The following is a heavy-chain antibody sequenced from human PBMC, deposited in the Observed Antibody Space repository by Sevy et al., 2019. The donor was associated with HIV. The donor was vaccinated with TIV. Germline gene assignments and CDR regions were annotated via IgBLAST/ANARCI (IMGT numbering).Heavy chain of an antibody. CDR2: IRPDGSDK. Sequence: GGSLRLSCAASGFTFSPYWMTWVRQAPGKGLEWVANIRPDGSDKYYVDSVKGRFTISRDNAKNILYLQMNSLRADDTAMYYCARGVGLDCWGQGALVTVSS. D-gene: IGHD1-26*01. J-gene: IGHJ4*02. V-gene: IGHV3-7*01. CDR1: GFTFSPYW. CDR3: ARGVGLDC.